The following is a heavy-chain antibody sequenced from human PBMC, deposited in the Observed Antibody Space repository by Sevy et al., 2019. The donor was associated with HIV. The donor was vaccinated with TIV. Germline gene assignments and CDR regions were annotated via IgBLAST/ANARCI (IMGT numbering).Heavy chain of an antibody. Sequence: GGSLRLSCAASGFAFSDYAMHWVRQAPGKGLEWVAAISYAGDNKYFADSVKGRLTVSKDNSKNTLYLEMNSLGAEDTAVYYCAKAHADCSGGTCYTAHYYYDMDVWGRGATVTVSS. CDR2: ISYAGDNK. CDR3: AKAHADCSGGTCYTAHYYYDMDV. J-gene: IGHJ6*02. V-gene: IGHV3-30*18. CDR1: GFAFSDYA. D-gene: IGHD2-15*01.